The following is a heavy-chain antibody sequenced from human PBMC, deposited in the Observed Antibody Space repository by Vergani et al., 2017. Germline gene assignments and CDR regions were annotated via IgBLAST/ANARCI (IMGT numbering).Heavy chain of an antibody. CDR2: IRSDESRR. J-gene: IGHJ4*02. Sequence: QVQLQESGPGLVKPPGTLSLTCAVSGASISSSHWWGWVRQTPGKGLEWVASIRSDESRRYYGDSMEGPFTISRDNSKNTLYLQMKSLRPEDTAVYYCAKEGGGYCSGGTCYPEYWGQGTLVIVSS. D-gene: IGHD2-15*01. CDR1: GASISSSHW. V-gene: IGHV3-30*02. CDR3: AKEGGGYCSGGTCYPEY.